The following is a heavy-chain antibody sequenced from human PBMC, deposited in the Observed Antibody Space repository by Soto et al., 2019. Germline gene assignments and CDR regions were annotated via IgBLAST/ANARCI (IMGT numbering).Heavy chain of an antibody. V-gene: IGHV3-11*01. CDR3: AREARHYGVVSD. CDR1: GFTFSDYY. Sequence: GSLRLPSPAPGFTFSDYYMAWIRQAPGKGLEWVSHISGSGSTMHDADSVKGRFTISRDNAKNSLYLQMNSLRAEDTAVYYCAREARHYGVVSDWGQGTLVTVSS. CDR2: ISGSGSTM. J-gene: IGHJ4*01. D-gene: IGHD3-10*01.